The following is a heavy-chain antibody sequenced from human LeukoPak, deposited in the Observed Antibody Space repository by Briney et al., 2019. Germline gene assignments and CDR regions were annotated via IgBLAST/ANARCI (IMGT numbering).Heavy chain of an antibody. CDR2: ISSSSSYI. Sequence: GGSLRLSCAASGFTFSSYSMNWVRQAPGKGLEWVSSISSSSSYIYYADPVKGRFTISRDNAKNSLYLQMNSLRAEDTAVYYCARDQTWIQLWVRSVYGMDVWGQGTTVTVSS. CDR3: ARDQTWIQLWVRSVYGMDV. D-gene: IGHD5-18*01. V-gene: IGHV3-21*01. CDR1: GFTFSSYS. J-gene: IGHJ6*02.